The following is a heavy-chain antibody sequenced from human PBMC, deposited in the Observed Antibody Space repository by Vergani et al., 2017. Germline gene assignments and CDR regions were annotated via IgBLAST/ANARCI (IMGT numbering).Heavy chain of an antibody. V-gene: IGHV4-4*07. CDR3: ARVSYCSSTSCYGEPRYGMDV. D-gene: IGHD2-2*01. J-gene: IGHJ6*02. CDR2: IYYSGST. CDR1: GGSISSYY. Sequence: QVQLQESGPGLVKPSETLSLTCTVSGGSISSYYWSWIRQPAGKGLEWIGRIYYSGSTNYNPSLKSRVTISVDTSKNQFSLKLSSVTAADTAVYYCARVSYCSSTSCYGEPRYGMDVWGQGTTVTVS.